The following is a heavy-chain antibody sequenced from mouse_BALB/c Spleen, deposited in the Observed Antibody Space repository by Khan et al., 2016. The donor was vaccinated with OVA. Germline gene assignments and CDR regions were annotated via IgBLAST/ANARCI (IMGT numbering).Heavy chain of an antibody. CDR2: ISYSGNT. V-gene: IGHV3-2*02. CDR3: ARKDYYDYDPFPY. CDR1: GYSITSEYT. D-gene: IGHD2-4*01. Sequence: EVKLEESGPGLVKPSQSLSLTCTVTGYSITSEYTWNWIRQFPGNKLEWMGFISYSGNTRYNPSLKSRISITRDTSKNQFFLQLNSVTYEDTATYYGARKDYYDYDPFPYWGQGTLVTVSA. J-gene: IGHJ3*01.